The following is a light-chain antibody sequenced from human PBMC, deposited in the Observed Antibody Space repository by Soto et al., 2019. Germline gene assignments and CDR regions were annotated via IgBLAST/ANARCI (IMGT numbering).Light chain of an antibody. CDR2: DVS. J-gene: IGLJ2*01. CDR1: SSDVGAYNF. V-gene: IGLV2-14*01. CDR3: SSTTSSSAYVV. Sequence: QSVLTQPASVSGSPGQSITISCTGTSSDVGAYNFVSWYQHHPGKAPKLLIYDVSNRPSGVSDRFSGSKSGNTASLTISGLQAEDEADYYCSSTTSSSAYVVLGGGTKLTVL.